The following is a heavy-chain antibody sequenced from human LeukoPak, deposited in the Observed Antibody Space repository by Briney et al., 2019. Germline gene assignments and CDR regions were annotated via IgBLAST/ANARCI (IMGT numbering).Heavy chain of an antibody. Sequence: SETLSLTCAVYGGSLSGYYWSWIRQPPGKGLEWIGEINHSGSTNYNPSLKSRVTISVDTSKNQFSLKLSSVTAADTAVYYCARGARRWGYNFNYYYYYMDVWGKGTTVTVSS. J-gene: IGHJ6*03. CDR1: GGSLSGYY. V-gene: IGHV4-34*01. CDR3: ARGARRWGYNFNYYYYYMDV. D-gene: IGHD5-24*01. CDR2: INHSGST.